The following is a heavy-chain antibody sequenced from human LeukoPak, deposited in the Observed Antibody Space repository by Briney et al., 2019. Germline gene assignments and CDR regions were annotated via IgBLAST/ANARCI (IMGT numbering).Heavy chain of an antibody. CDR3: ARLSPSGYRSNWAWFDP. J-gene: IGHJ5*02. CDR1: GGSIISYY. D-gene: IGHD6-13*01. CDR2: IYYSGST. Sequence: SETLSLTCTVSGGSIISYYWSWIRQPPGKGLEWIGYIYYSGSTNYNPSLKSRVTISVDTSKNQFSLKLSSVTAADTAVYYCARLSPSGYRSNWAWFDPWGQGTLVTVSS. V-gene: IGHV4-59*08.